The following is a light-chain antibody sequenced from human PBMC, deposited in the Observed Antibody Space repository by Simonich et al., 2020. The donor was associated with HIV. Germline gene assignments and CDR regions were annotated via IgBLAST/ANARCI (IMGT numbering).Light chain of an antibody. CDR2: AAS. Sequence: DIQMTQSPSSLSASVGERVTITCRPTQGITNFLAWSQQKPWTTPNLLLYAASRLESGVPTRFSGSGSGTDYTLTISSLQPEDFATYYCQQYYSTPWTFGQGTKVDI. V-gene: IGKV1-NL1*01. J-gene: IGKJ1*01. CDR3: QQYYSTPWT. CDR1: QGITNF.